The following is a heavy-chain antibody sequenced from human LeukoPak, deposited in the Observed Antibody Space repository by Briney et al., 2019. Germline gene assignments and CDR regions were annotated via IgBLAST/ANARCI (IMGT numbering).Heavy chain of an antibody. D-gene: IGHD3-10*01. Sequence: SETLSLTCTVSGGSISSGSYYWSWIRQPAGKGLEWIGRVYSSGSTDYNPSLKSRLSISVDTSKIQFSLRLSSVAVADTAVYYCARTPLRGATFFTSYPNWFDTWGQGTLVTVSS. V-gene: IGHV4-61*02. CDR3: ARTPLRGATFFTSYPNWFDT. CDR2: VYSSGST. CDR1: GGSISSGSYY. J-gene: IGHJ5*02.